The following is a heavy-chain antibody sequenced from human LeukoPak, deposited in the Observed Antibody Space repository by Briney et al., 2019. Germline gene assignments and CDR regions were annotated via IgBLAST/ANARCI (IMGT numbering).Heavy chain of an antibody. Sequence: SETLSLTCTVSGGSMSSYYWSWIRQPPGKGLEWIGYISYSGSTNYNPSLKSRFTISVDTSKNQISLKLTSVTAADTAVYYCARQHIYSYYGMDVWGQGTTVTVSS. J-gene: IGHJ6*02. CDR3: ARQHIYSYYGMDV. CDR2: ISYSGST. CDR1: GGSMSSYY. V-gene: IGHV4-59*08.